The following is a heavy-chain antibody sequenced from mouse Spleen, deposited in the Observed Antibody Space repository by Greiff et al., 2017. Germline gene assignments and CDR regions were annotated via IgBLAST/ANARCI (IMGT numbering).Heavy chain of an antibody. CDR1: GYSITSGYY. Sequence: EVKLVESGPGLVKPSQSLSLTCSVTGYSITSGYYWNWIRQFPGNKLEWMGYISYDGSNNYNPSLKNRISITRDTSKNQFFLKLNSVTTEDTATYYCARDIYYESYWYFDVWGAGTTVTVSS. CDR2: ISYDGSN. V-gene: IGHV3-6*01. CDR3: ARDIYYESYWYFDV. J-gene: IGHJ1*01. D-gene: IGHD2-4*01.